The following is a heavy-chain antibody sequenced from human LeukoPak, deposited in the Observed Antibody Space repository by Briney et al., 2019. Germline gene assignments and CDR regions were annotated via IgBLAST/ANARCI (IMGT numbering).Heavy chain of an antibody. V-gene: IGHV4-39*07. D-gene: IGHD4-17*01. CDR1: GGSISNTNYY. CDR2: IYYSGIT. CDR3: ARRAAPAVTPSRREYYFDY. J-gene: IGHJ4*02. Sequence: SETLSLTCTVSGGSISNTNYYWGWIRQPPGKGLEWIGTIYYSGITYYNPSLKSRVTISVDTSKNQFSLKLSSVTAADTAVYYCARRAAPAVTPSRREYYFDYWGQGILVTVSS.